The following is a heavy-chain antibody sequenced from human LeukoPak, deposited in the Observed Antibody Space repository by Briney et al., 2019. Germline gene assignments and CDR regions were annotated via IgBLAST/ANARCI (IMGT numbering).Heavy chain of an antibody. CDR1: GGSISSSSYY. CDR2: IYYSGSTY. D-gene: IGHD3-10*01. CDR3: ARAFGSGCYYHEFVWYY. Sequence: SETLSLTCTVSGGSISSSSYYWGWIRQSPGKGLEWIGSIYYSGSTYYYNPSLKSRVTISVDTSKNQFSLKLNSVTAADTAVYYCARAFGSGCYYHEFVWYYWGQGTPVTVSS. V-gene: IGHV4-39*07. J-gene: IGHJ4*02.